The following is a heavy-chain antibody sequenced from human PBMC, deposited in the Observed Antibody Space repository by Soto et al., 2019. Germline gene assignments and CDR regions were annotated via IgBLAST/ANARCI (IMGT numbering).Heavy chain of an antibody. CDR1: GYTFTSYG. CDR3: ARDNGDGYMDDYFDY. J-gene: IGHJ4*02. V-gene: IGHV1-18*01. D-gene: IGHD5-12*01. Sequence: VASVKVSRKASGYTFTSYGISWVRQAPGQGLEWMGWISAYNGNTNYAQKLQGRVTMTTDTSTSTAYMELRSLRSDDTAVYYCARDNGDGYMDDYFDYWGQGTLVTVSS. CDR2: ISAYNGNT.